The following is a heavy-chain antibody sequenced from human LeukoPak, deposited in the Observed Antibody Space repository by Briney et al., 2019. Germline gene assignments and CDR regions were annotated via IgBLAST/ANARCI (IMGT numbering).Heavy chain of an antibody. D-gene: IGHD3-22*01. V-gene: IGHV4-61*08. J-gene: IGHJ4*02. CDR2: IYYSGST. CDR1: VGAVTSGGYY. CDR3: ARHIYYYDISNFEEHYYFDY. Sequence: SETLSLTSTLSVGAVTSGGYYWSSIRQPPGKGLGLIGYIYYSGSTNYKHSLKSRVTISVDTSKNQFSLKLSSVTAADTAVYYCARHIYYYDISNFEEHYYFDYWGQGTLVTVSS.